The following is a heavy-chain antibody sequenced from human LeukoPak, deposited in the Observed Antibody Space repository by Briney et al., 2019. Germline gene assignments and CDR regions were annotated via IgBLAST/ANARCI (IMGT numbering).Heavy chain of an antibody. V-gene: IGHV3-30-3*01. CDR2: ISYDGSNK. CDR3: ARDPGIAAAGTDKTRFDY. J-gene: IGHJ4*02. D-gene: IGHD6-13*01. Sequence: GGSLRLSCAASGFTFSSYAMHWVRQAPGKGLEWVAVISYDGSNKYYADSVKGRFTISRDNSKNTLYLQMNSLRAGNTAVYYCARDPGIAAAGTDKTRFDYWGQGTLVTVSS. CDR1: GFTFSSYA.